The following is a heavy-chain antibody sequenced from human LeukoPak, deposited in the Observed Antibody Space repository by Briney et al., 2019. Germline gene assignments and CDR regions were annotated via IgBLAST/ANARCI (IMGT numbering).Heavy chain of an antibody. CDR2: IYYSGST. V-gene: IGHV4-59*01. J-gene: IGHJ4*02. D-gene: IGHD5-12*01. CDR3: ARGSGYEKSLFDC. Sequence: SETLSLTCTVSGGSISSYYWSWIRRPPGKGLEWIGYIYYSGSTNYNPSLKSRVTISVDTSKNQFSLKLSSVTAADTAVYYCARGSGYEKSLFDCWGQGTLVTVSS. CDR1: GGSISSYY.